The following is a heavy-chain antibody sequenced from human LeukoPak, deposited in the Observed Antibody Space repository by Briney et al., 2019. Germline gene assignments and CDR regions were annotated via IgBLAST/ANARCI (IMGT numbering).Heavy chain of an antibody. CDR2: IIPIFGTA. V-gene: IGHV1-69*06. J-gene: IGHJ5*02. Sequence: SVKVSCKASGGTFSSYAISWVRQAPGQGLEWMGGIIPIFGTANYAQKFQGRVTITADKSTSTAYMELSSLRSEDTAVYYCARGGTAGWKLLLSWFDPWGQGSLVTVSS. CDR3: ARGGTAGWKLLLSWFDP. D-gene: IGHD3-10*01. CDR1: GGTFSSYA.